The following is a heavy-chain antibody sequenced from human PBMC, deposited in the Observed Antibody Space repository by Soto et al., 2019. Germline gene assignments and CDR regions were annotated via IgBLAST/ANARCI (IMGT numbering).Heavy chain of an antibody. CDR2: IIPIFGTA. D-gene: IGHD6-6*01. Sequence: SVKVSCKASGGTFSSYAISWVRQAPGQGLEWMGGIIPIFGTANYAQKFQGRVTITADESTSTAYMELSSLRSEDTAVYYCARLLYSSFLFDPWGQGALVTVSS. CDR1: GGTFSSYA. V-gene: IGHV1-69*13. CDR3: ARLLYSSFLFDP. J-gene: IGHJ5*02.